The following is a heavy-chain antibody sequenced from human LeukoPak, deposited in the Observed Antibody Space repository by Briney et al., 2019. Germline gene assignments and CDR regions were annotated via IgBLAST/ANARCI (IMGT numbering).Heavy chain of an antibody. CDR3: ARPRGIAAAYNDAFDI. J-gene: IGHJ3*02. CDR2: IIPIFGTA. Sequence: ASVKVSCKASGGTFSSYAISWVRQAPGQGLEWMGGIIPIFGTANYAQKFQGRVTITADESTSTAYMELSSLRSEDTAVYYCARPRGIAAAYNDAFDIWGQGTMVTVSS. V-gene: IGHV1-69*13. CDR1: GGTFSSYA. D-gene: IGHD6-13*01.